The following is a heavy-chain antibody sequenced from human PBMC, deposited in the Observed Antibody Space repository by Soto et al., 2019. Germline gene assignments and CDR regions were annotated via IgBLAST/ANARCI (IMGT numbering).Heavy chain of an antibody. CDR1: GFTFSSYG. V-gene: IGHV3-30*18. Sequence: GGSLRLSCAASGFTFSSYGMHWVRQAPGKGLEWVAVISYDGSNKYYADSVKGRFTISRDNSKNTLYLQMNSLRAEDTAVYYCAKDHHRTLYCSSTSCYWNHRDYGMDVWGQGTTVTVSS. CDR3: AKDHHRTLYCSSTSCYWNHRDYGMDV. CDR2: ISYDGSNK. D-gene: IGHD2-2*01. J-gene: IGHJ6*02.